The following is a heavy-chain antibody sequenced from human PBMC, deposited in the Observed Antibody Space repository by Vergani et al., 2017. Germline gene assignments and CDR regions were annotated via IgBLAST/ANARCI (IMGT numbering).Heavy chain of an antibody. D-gene: IGHD5-12*01. Sequence: EVQLVESGGGLVQPGGSLRLSCAASGFLFSTFNMNWVRQAPGQGLEWLSYISSGSSTIYYADSVKGRFTISRDNAKNSLYLQMNSLRAEDTAVYYCARRDGDSGYHLSAYWFFDLWGRGTLVTVSS. J-gene: IGHJ2*01. CDR3: ARRDGDSGYHLSAYWFFDL. CDR1: GFLFSTFN. V-gene: IGHV3-48*01. CDR2: ISSGSSTI.